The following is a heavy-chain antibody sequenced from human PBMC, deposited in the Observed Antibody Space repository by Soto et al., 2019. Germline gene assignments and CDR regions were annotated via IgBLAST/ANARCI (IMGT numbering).Heavy chain of an antibody. J-gene: IGHJ5*02. CDR1: GDSISSHY. D-gene: IGHD2-8*01. Sequence: QVQLRESGPGLVKPSETLSLTCTVSGDSISSHYWGWIRQPPGKGLEWIGYIYHTGTTKYYNPSLKSRVTMSVDTSKNQFSLNLSSVTAADAAVYYCARAHSCVNGVCYNFGWFAPWGPGTLVTVSS. CDR2: IYHTGTT. CDR3: ARAHSCVNGVCYNFGWFAP. V-gene: IGHV4-59*11.